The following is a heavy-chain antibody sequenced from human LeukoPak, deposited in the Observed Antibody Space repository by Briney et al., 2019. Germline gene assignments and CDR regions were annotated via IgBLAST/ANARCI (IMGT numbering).Heavy chain of an antibody. CDR1: GFTFSNYA. J-gene: IGHJ5*02. Sequence: GGSLRLSCAASGFTFSNYAMMWVRQAPGKGLEWVSSITGGGDTYYLDSVKGRFTVSRDNSKNTLYLQINSLTADDTALYYCAKGKAAGAVDWFDPWGQGTLVTVSS. CDR2: ITGGGDT. D-gene: IGHD6-13*01. CDR3: AKGKAAGAVDWFDP. V-gene: IGHV3-23*01.